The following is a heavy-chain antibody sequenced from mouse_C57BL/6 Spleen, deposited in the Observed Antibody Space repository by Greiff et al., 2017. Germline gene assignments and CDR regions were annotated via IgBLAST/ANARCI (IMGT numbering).Heavy chain of an antibody. CDR3: ARAEFITNAMDY. Sequence: VQLKQSGPELVKPGASVKIPCKASGYTFTDYNMDWVKQSHGKSLEWIGDINPNNGGTIYNQKFKGKATLTVDKSSSTAYMELRSLTSEDTAVYYCARAEFITNAMDYWGQGTSVTVSS. D-gene: IGHD1-1*01. CDR1: GYTFTDYN. V-gene: IGHV1-18*01. J-gene: IGHJ4*01. CDR2: INPNNGGT.